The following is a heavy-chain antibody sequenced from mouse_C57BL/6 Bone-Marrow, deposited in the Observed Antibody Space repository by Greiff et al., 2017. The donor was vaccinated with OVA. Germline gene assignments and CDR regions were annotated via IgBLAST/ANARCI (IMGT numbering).Heavy chain of an antibody. J-gene: IGHJ1*03. V-gene: IGHV1-75*01. CDR2: IFPGSGST. Sequence: VQLQQSGPELVKPGASVKISCKASGYTFTDYYINWVKQRPGQGLEWIGWIFPGSGSTYYNEKFKGKATLTVDKSSSTAYMLLSSLTSEDSAVYFCARYTTVVATDWYFDVWGTGTTVTVSS. D-gene: IGHD1-1*01. CDR1: GYTFTDYY. CDR3: ARYTTVVATDWYFDV.